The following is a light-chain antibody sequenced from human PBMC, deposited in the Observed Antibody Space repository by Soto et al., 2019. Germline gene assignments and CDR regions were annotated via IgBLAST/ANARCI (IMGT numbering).Light chain of an antibody. CDR3: QQDGSSPTLT. CDR2: GAS. V-gene: IGKV3-20*01. Sequence: EIVLTQSPGTLSLSPGERATLSCRASQSVSSSYLAWYQQKPGQAPRLLIYGASSRATGIPDRFSGSGSGTDFTLTISRLEPEDFAVYYCQQDGSSPTLTFGGGPKVEIK. CDR1: QSVSSSY. J-gene: IGKJ4*01.